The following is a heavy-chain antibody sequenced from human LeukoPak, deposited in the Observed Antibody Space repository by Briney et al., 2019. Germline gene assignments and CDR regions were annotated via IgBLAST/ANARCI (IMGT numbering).Heavy chain of an antibody. CDR3: ARGYCSSTSCYNDY. CDR2: ISYDGSNK. CDR1: GFTVSNWA. Sequence: HPGGSLRLSCAASGFTVSNWAIHWVRQAPGKGLEWVAAISYDGSNKFYADSVKGRFTISRDNSKNSLDLQMNSLRAEDTAVYYCARGYCSSTSCYNDYWGQGTLVTVSS. D-gene: IGHD2-2*02. J-gene: IGHJ4*02. V-gene: IGHV3-30*04.